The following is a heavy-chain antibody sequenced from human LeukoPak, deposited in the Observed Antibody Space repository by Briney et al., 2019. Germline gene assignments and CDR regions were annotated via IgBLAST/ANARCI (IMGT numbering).Heavy chain of an antibody. V-gene: IGHV1-18*01. J-gene: IGHJ4*02. CDR3: ARVGRDPEMDTIQSFDY. D-gene: IGHD5-24*01. Sequence: ASVKVSCKASGYTFTSYGISWVRQAPGQVLEWMGWISAYNGNTNYAQKLQGRVTMTTDTSTSTAYMELRSLRSDDTAVYYCARVGRDPEMDTIQSFDYWGQGTLVTVSS. CDR1: GYTFTSYG. CDR2: ISAYNGNT.